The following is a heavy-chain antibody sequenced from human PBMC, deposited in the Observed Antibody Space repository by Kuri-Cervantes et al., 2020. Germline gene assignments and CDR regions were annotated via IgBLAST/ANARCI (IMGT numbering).Heavy chain of an antibody. CDR1: GYTFADYF. J-gene: IGHJ4*02. Sequence: ASVKVSCKASGYTFADYFVHWVRQAPGQGIEWMGCINPNSGDTNYAQRFQGRVTMTRDTSISTAYMEVSSLRSDDTAVYYCARPYCGSTTCYAYFDCWGQGTLVTVSS. D-gene: IGHD2-2*01. CDR3: ARPYCGSTTCYAYFDC. CDR2: INPNSGDT. V-gene: IGHV1-2*02.